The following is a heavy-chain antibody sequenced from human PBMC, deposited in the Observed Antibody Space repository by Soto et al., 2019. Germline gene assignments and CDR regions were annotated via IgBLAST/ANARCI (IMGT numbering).Heavy chain of an antibody. CDR2: IYYSGST. CDR3: ARSFQEGITIFGVGDV. CDR1: GGSISSYY. J-gene: IGHJ6*02. V-gene: IGHV4-59*01. D-gene: IGHD3-3*01. Sequence: SESLSLTCTVSGGSISSYYWSWIRQPPGKGLEWIGYIYYSGSTNYNPSLKSRVTISVDTSKNQFSLKLSSVTAADTAVYYCARSFQEGITIFGVGDVWGQGTTVTVSS.